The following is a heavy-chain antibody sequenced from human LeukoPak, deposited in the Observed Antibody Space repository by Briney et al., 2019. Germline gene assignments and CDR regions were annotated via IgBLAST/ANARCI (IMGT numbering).Heavy chain of an antibody. Sequence: SVKVTCKVSVDTFSSSAISWVRHAPGQGLEWMGGIIPILAPANYAQKFQCRVTTTTDEYTSTAYMELSSLRSEDTAVYYCAREMDYYNSSCYPRTRSQYPWGQGTLVTVSS. CDR1: VDTFSSSA. CDR3: AREMDYYNSSCYPRTRSQYP. V-gene: IGHV1-69*05. D-gene: IGHD3-22*01. J-gene: IGHJ5*02. CDR2: IIPILAPA.